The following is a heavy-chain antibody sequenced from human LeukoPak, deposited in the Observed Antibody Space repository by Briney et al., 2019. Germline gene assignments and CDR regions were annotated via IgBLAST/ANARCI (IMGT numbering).Heavy chain of an antibody. V-gene: IGHV3-23*01. CDR1: GFTFSSYA. J-gene: IGHJ6*02. Sequence: GGSLRLSCAASGFTFSSYAMNWVRQAPGKGLEWVSAISGSGGSTYYADSVKGRFTISRHNSKNTLYLQMNSLRAEDTAVYYCARSTDIVVVVASPPRYYYGMDVWGQGTTVTVSS. D-gene: IGHD2-15*01. CDR2: ISGSGGST. CDR3: ARSTDIVVVVASPPRYYYGMDV.